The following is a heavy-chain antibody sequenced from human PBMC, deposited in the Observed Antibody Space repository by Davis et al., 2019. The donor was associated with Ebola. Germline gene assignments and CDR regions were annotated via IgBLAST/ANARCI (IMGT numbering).Heavy chain of an antibody. CDR2: IHYSGDT. D-gene: IGHD3-10*01. J-gene: IGHJ4*02. V-gene: IGHV4-59*01. CDR1: GGSISSYY. CDR3: ARSNYGSGSYDF. Sequence: MPSETLSLTCTVSGGSISSYYWSWIRQPPGKGLEWIGYIHYSGDTKSNPSLKSRVTISVDTSKNQFSLKLNSVTAADTAVFYCARSNYGSGSYDFWGQGALVTVSS.